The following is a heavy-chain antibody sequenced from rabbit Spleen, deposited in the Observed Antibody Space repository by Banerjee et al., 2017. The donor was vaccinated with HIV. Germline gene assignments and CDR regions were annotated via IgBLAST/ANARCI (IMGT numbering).Heavy chain of an antibody. CDR1: GIDFSSYYY. J-gene: IGHJ4*01. D-gene: IGHD1-1*01. V-gene: IGHV1S45*01. CDR3: ATSSGGDDRYGL. CDR2: IYTGSSGST. Sequence: QQQLEESGGGLVKPGGTLTLTCKASGIDFSSYYYMCWVRQAPGKGLEWIASIYTGSSGSTYYASWAKGRFTISKTSSTTVTLQMTSLTAADTATYFCATSSGGDDRYGLWGPGTLVTVS.